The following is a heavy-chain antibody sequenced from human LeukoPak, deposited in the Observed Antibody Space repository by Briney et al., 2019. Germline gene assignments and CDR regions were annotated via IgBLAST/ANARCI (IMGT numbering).Heavy chain of an antibody. D-gene: IGHD3-3*01. J-gene: IGHJ4*02. CDR2: FYPTVSS. V-gene: IGHV4-4*07. CDR3: ARDVSIFGPSFYFDF. CDR1: GVSISRYY. Sequence: SETLSLTCTVSGVSISRYYWSWIRQPAGKGLEWIGHFYPTVSSNYNPSLKSRVTMSVDTSKNQFSLKMSSVTAADTAVYYCARDVSIFGPSFYFDFWGQGTLVTVSS.